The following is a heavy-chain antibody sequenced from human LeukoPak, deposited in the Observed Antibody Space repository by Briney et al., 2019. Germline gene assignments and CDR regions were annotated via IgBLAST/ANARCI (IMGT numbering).Heavy chain of an antibody. CDR2: VNPNSGNT. CDR1: EYTFASYD. Sequence: GASVKVSCKASEYTFASYDIYWVRQAAGQGLEWVGWVNPNSGNTGYAQKLQGRVTMTTDTSTSTAYMELRSLRSDDTAVYYCARGADDYLDYWGQGTLVTVSS. CDR3: ARGADDYLDY. V-gene: IGHV1-8*01. J-gene: IGHJ4*02.